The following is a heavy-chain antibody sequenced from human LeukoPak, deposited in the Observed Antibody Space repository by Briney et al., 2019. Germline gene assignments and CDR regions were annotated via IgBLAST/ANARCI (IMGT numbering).Heavy chain of an antibody. CDR3: AKVLAVAGRSYYYYGMDV. D-gene: IGHD6-19*01. V-gene: IGHV3-23*01. CDR1: GFTFSSYG. J-gene: IGHJ6*02. Sequence: GGSLRLSCAASGFTFSSYGMHWVRQAPGKGLEWVSAISGSGGSTYYADSVKGRFTISRDNSKNTLYLQMNSLRAEDTAVYYCAKVLAVAGRSYYYYGMDVWGQGTTVTVSS. CDR2: ISGSGGST.